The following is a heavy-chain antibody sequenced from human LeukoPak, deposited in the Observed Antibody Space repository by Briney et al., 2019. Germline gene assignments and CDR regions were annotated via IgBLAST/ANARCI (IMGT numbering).Heavy chain of an antibody. V-gene: IGHV3-23*01. CDR2: FTNGGTT. CDR1: GFTFSTYG. Sequence: GGTLRLSCAASGFTFSTYGMSWVRQAPGKGLEWVSSFTNGGTTYYADSVKGRFTISRDNSKSSLYLQLNSLRAEDTAVYYCAREGSTVTPDFDYWGQGTLVTVSS. D-gene: IGHD4-17*01. J-gene: IGHJ4*02. CDR3: AREGSTVTPDFDY.